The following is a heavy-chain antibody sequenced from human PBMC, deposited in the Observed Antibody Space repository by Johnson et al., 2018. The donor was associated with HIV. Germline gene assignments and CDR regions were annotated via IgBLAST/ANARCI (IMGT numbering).Heavy chain of an antibody. D-gene: IGHD2-21*01. CDR1: GFTLSSYW. CDR3: ARDTGGGEPYDI. Sequence: VQLVESGGGLVQPGGSLRLSCAACGFTLSSYWMSWVRQAPGKGLEWVGRIKSKTDGGTTDYAAPVKGRFTISRDSSKNTLYLQMNSLRAEDTAVYYCARDTGGGEPYDIWGQGTMVTVSS. CDR2: IKSKTDGGTT. J-gene: IGHJ3*02. V-gene: IGHV3-15*01.